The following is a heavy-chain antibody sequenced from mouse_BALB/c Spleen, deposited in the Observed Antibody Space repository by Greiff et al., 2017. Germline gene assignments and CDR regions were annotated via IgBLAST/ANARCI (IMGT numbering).Heavy chain of an antibody. CDR2: ISSGGST. V-gene: IGHV5-6-5*01. Sequence: EVQLQESGGGLVKPGGSLKLSCAASGFTFSSYAMSWVRQTPEKRLEWVASISSGGSTYYPDSVKGRFTISRDNARNILYLQMSSLRSEDTAMYYCARSSLLLRPDYWGQGTTLTVSS. CDR3: ARSSLLLRPDY. J-gene: IGHJ2*01. D-gene: IGHD1-1*01. CDR1: GFTFSSYA.